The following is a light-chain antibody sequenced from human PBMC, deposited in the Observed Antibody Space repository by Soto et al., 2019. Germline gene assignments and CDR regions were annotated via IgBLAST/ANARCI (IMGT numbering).Light chain of an antibody. CDR1: SRDVGNYNY. CDR3: CSFAGRYTLG. Sequence: QSALTQPPSVSGSPGQSVTISCTGTSRDVGNYNYVSWYQQHPGKAPKVIIYDVNKRPSGVPDRFSGSKSGNTASLTISGLQGDDEADYFCCSFAGRYTLGFGGGTQLTVL. CDR2: DVN. J-gene: IGLJ3*02. V-gene: IGLV2-11*01.